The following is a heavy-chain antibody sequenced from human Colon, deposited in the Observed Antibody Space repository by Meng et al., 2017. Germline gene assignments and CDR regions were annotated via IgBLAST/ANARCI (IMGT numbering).Heavy chain of an antibody. Sequence: QVQLQESGPGLVKPSQTLSLTCAVSGGSINNDASYWSGIRQHPGEGLELMGYIYYSGSTNYNASLKSRVAISLDTSKNQFSLRLSSVTAADTAVYYCARDRPSLCTKDECSGGIDVWGQGTMVTVSS. V-gene: IGHV4-31*11. CDR3: ARDRPSLCTKDECSGGIDV. D-gene: IGHD2-8*01. CDR2: IYYSGST. CDR1: GGSINNDASY. J-gene: IGHJ3*01.